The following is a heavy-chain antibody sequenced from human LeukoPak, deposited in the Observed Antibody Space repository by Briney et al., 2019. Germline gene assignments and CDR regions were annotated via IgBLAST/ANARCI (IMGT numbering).Heavy chain of an antibody. CDR3: AIGPRQKRGLNTY. J-gene: IGHJ4*02. CDR1: GFTFSSYA. Sequence: PGGSLRLSCAASGFTFSSYAXXXXXXXXXXXXXXXSSXSGSGGSTYHADSVXXRXTXXXXXXXXTVYXQMNSLRAEDTALYYCAIGPRQKRGLNTYWGQGTLVTVSS. D-gene: IGHD3/OR15-3a*01. V-gene: IGHV3-23*01. CDR2: XSGSGGST.